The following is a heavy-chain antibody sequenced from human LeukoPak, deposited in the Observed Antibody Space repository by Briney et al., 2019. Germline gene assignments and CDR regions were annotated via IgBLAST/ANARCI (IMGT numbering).Heavy chain of an antibody. J-gene: IGHJ5*02. CDR3: ARDAIVGATNWFDP. V-gene: IGHV4-59*01. D-gene: IGHD1-26*01. CDR2: IYYSGST. CDR1: GGSISSYF. Sequence: SETLSLTCTVSGGSISSYFWSWIRQPPGKGLEWIGYIYYSGSTNYNPSLKSRVTVSLDTSKNQFSLKLSSVTAADTAVYYCARDAIVGATNWFDPWGQGTLVTVSS.